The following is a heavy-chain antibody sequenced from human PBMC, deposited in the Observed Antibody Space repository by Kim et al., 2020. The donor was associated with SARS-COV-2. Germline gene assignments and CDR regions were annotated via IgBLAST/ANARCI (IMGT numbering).Heavy chain of an antibody. CDR3: ARGRDSSSWYLDY. Sequence: NPSFKSRVTISVDTSKNQFSLKLSSVTAADTAVYYCARGRDSSSWYLDYWGQGTLVTVSS. J-gene: IGHJ4*02. V-gene: IGHV4-34*01. D-gene: IGHD6-13*01.